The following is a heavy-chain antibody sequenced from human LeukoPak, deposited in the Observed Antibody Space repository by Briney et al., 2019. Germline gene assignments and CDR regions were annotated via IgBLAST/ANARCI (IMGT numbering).Heavy chain of an antibody. Sequence: GGSLRLSCAASGLSFSNYAMSWVRQAPGKGLEWVSLIISSSGSTFYADSVKGRFTISRDNSKNTLYLQMNSLRAEDTAVYYCAKGGYDYVELGYFDYWGQGTLVTVSS. CDR1: GLSFSNYA. J-gene: IGHJ4*02. V-gene: IGHV3-23*01. D-gene: IGHD5-12*01. CDR3: AKGGYDYVELGYFDY. CDR2: IISSSGST.